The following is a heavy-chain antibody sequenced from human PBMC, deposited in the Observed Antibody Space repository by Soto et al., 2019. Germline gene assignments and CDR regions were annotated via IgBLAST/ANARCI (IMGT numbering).Heavy chain of an antibody. Sequence: GASVKVSCKASGYTFTSYYMHWVRQAPGQGLEWMGIINPSGGSTSYAQKFQGRVTMTRDTSTSTVYMELSSLRSEDTAVYYCARSLSAIAVARKLDAFDIWGQGTMVTVSS. CDR1: GYTFTSYY. CDR2: INPSGGST. D-gene: IGHD6-19*01. CDR3: ARSLSAIAVARKLDAFDI. V-gene: IGHV1-46*01. J-gene: IGHJ3*02.